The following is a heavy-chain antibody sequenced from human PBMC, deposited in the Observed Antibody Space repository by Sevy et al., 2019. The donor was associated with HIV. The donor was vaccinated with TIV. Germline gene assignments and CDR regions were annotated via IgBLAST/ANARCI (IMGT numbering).Heavy chain of an antibody. CDR3: ARLGGLRFFDWSSLNYFDY. CDR1: GASISSSTYY. CDR2: VYFTGST. V-gene: IGHV4-39*01. Sequence: SETLSLTCSVSGASISSSTYYWGWIRQSPGRGLEWIGSVYFTGSTYYNPSLKSRATISVDTSKNQFSLKVNSVTAADTAVYYCARLGGLRFFDWSSLNYFDYWGQGTLVTVSS. J-gene: IGHJ4*02. D-gene: IGHD3-9*01.